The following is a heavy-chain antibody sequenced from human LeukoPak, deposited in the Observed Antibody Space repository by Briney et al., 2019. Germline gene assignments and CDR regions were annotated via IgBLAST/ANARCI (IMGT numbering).Heavy chain of an antibody. CDR2: IYTSGST. V-gene: IGHV4-4*09. CDR3: ARHRGQWLVEGY. D-gene: IGHD6-19*01. Sequence: SETLSLTCTVSGGSISSYYWSWIRQPPGKGLEWIGYIYTSGSTNYNPSLKSRVTISVDTSKNQFSLKLSSVTAADTAVYYCARHRGQWLVEGYWGQGTLVTVSS. J-gene: IGHJ4*02. CDR1: GGSISSYY.